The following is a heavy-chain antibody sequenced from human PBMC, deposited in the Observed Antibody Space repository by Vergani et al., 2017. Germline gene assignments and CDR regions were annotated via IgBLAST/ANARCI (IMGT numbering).Heavy chain of an antibody. J-gene: IGHJ3*02. D-gene: IGHD6-19*01. V-gene: IGHV3-9*01. CDR1: GFTFDDYA. Sequence: EVQLLESGGGLVQPGGSLRLSCAASGFTFDDYAMHWVRQAPGKGLEWVSGISWNSGSIGYADSVKGRFTISRDNAKNSLYLQMNSLRAEDTALYYCAKARGWYGHDAFDIWGQGTMVTVSS. CDR3: AKARGWYGHDAFDI. CDR2: ISWNSGSI.